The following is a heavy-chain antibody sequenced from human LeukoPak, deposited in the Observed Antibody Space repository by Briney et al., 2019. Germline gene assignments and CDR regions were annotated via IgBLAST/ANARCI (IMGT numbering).Heavy chain of an antibody. D-gene: IGHD2-8*01. Sequence: ASVKVSCKASGYTFTGHYMHWVRQAPGQGLEWMGWINPNSGGTKYAQKFQDRVTMTRDTSISTAYMELSRLRSDDTAVYFCARVDYCSKGVCVNFDYWSQGTLVTVSS. CDR1: GYTFTGHY. CDR2: INPNSGGT. V-gene: IGHV1-2*02. J-gene: IGHJ4*02. CDR3: ARVDYCSKGVCVNFDY.